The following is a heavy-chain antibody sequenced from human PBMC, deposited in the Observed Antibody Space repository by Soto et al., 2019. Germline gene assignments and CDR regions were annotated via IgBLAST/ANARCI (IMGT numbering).Heavy chain of an antibody. J-gene: IGHJ6*02. CDR1: GCSISSSSYY. Sequence: PXETLSLTCTVSGCSISSSSYYWGWIRQPRGKGLEWIGSIYYSGSTYYNPSLKSRVTISVDTSKNQFSLKLSSVTAADTAVYYCARHDISYYGPGGGLDVWGQGTTVTVSS. V-gene: IGHV4-39*01. CDR2: IYYSGST. D-gene: IGHD3-10*01. CDR3: ARHDISYYGPGGGLDV.